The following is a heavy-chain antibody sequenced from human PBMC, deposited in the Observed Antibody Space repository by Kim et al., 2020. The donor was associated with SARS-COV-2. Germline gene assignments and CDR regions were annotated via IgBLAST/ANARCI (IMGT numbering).Heavy chain of an antibody. CDR3: ARAYCGGDCYWTPDAFDI. D-gene: IGHD2-21*02. V-gene: IGHV3-53*01. CDR1: GFTVSSNY. CDR2: IYSGGST. Sequence: GGSLRLSCAASGFTVSSNYMSWVRQAPGKGLEWVSVIYSGGSTYYADSVKGRFTISRDNSKNTLYLQMNSLRAEDTAVYYCARAYCGGDCYWTPDAFDIWGQGTMVTVSS. J-gene: IGHJ3*02.